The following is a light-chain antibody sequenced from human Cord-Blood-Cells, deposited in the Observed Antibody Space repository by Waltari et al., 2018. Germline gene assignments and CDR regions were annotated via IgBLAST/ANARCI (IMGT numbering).Light chain of an antibody. CDR3: QQRSNLPWT. CDR2: DAS. Sequence: EIVLTQPPATLSLSPGERATLSCRASPDVSSYLPWYQQKPGQAPRLLIYDASNRATGIPARFSGSESGTDFTLTISGLEPEDFAVYYCQQRSNLPWTFGQGTKVEIK. J-gene: IGKJ1*01. V-gene: IGKV3-11*01. CDR1: PDVSSY.